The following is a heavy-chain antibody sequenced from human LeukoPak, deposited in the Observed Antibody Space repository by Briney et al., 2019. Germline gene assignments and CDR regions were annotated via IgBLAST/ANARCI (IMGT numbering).Heavy chain of an antibody. Sequence: GGSLRLSCAASGFTFSSYAMSWVRQAPGEGLEWVSAIGGSGGSTYYADSVKGRFTISGDNSKNTLYLQMNSLRAEDTAVYYCASKWFGELLSDYWGQGTLVTVSS. D-gene: IGHD3-10*01. CDR1: GFTFSSYA. V-gene: IGHV3-23*01. J-gene: IGHJ4*02. CDR2: IGGSGGST. CDR3: ASKWFGELLSDY.